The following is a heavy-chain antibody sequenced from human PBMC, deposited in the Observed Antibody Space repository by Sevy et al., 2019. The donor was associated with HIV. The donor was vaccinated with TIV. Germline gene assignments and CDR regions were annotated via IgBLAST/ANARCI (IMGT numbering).Heavy chain of an antibody. D-gene: IGHD5-18*01. Sequence: GGSLRLSCAASGFTFSSYAMHWVRQAPGKGLEWVAVISYDGSNKYYADSVKGRFTISRDNSKNTLYLQMNSLRAEDTAGYYCAREDDWSIQLAASETIRGYYYGMDVWGQGTTVTVSS. V-gene: IGHV3-30*04. CDR2: ISYDGSNK. J-gene: IGHJ6*02. CDR1: GFTFSSYA. CDR3: AREDDWSIQLAASETIRGYYYGMDV.